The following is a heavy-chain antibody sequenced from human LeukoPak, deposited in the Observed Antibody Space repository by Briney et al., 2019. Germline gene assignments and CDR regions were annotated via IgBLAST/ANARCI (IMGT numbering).Heavy chain of an antibody. CDR2: FDPEDGET. V-gene: IGHV1-24*01. J-gene: IGHJ5*02. CDR1: GYTLTELS. CDR3: ARDRRYYYDSSGSRWFDP. Sequence: ASVKVSCKVSGYTLTELSMHWVRQAPGKGLEWMGRFDPEDGETIYAQKLQGRVTMTTDTSTSTAYMELRSLRSDDTAVYYCARDRRYYYDSSGSRWFDPWGQGTLVTVSS. D-gene: IGHD3-22*01.